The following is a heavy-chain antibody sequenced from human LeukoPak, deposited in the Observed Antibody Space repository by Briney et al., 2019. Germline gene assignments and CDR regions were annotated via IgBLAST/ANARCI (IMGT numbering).Heavy chain of an antibody. CDR2: INPNSGGT. V-gene: IGHV1-2*02. CDR3: ARDQSLYSSSWLLYYYYGMDV. CDR1: GYTFTGYY. Sequence: GASVKVSCKASGYTFTGYYMHWVRQAPGQGLEWMGWINPNSGGTNYAQKFQGRVTMTRDTSISTAYMELSRLRSDDTAVYYCARDQSLYSSSWLLYYYYGMDVWGQGTTVTVSS. J-gene: IGHJ6*02. D-gene: IGHD6-13*01.